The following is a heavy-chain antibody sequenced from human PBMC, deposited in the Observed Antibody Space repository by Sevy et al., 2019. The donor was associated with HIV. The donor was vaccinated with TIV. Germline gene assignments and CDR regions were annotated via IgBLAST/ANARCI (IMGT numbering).Heavy chain of an antibody. D-gene: IGHD6-13*01. V-gene: IGHV4-34*01. Sequence: SETLSLTCAVYGGSFSGYYWSWIRQPPGKGLEWIGEINHSGSTNYNPSLKSRVTISVETSKNQFSLKLSSVTAADTAVYYCARARAAVPFWGQGTLVTVSS. CDR2: INHSGST. CDR3: ARARAAVPF. J-gene: IGHJ4*02. CDR1: GGSFSGYY.